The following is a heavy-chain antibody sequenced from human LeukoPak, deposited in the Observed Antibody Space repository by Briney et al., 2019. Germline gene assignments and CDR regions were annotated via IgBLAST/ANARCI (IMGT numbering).Heavy chain of an antibody. CDR1: GFTFSSYG. Sequence: GGSLRLSCAASGFTFSSYGMHWVRQAPGKGLEWVAVIWYDGSNKYYADSVKGRFTISRDNSKNTLYLQMNSLRAEDTAVYYCAGDCSSASCYTLDYWGQGTLVTVSS. J-gene: IGHJ4*02. CDR3: AGDCSSASCYTLDY. CDR2: IWYDGSNK. D-gene: IGHD2-2*02. V-gene: IGHV3-33*01.